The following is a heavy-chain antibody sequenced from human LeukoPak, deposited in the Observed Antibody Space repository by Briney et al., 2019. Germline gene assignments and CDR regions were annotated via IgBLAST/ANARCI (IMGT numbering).Heavy chain of an antibody. D-gene: IGHD2-2*02. CDR1: GFTFSSYA. J-gene: IGHJ4*02. V-gene: IGHV3-30-3*01. CDR2: ISYDGSNK. Sequence: GGSLRLSCAASGFTFSSYAMHWVRQAPGKGLEWVAVISYDGSNKYYADSVKGRFTISRDNSKNTLYLQMNSLRAEDTAVYYCARDVPAAIFDYWGQGTLVTVSS. CDR3: ARDVPAAIFDY.